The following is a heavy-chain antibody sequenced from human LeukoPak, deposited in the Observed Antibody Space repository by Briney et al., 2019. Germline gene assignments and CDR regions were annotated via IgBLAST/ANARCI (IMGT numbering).Heavy chain of an antibody. V-gene: IGHV4-31*03. J-gene: IGHJ6*03. Sequence: TLSLPFTLSGGSISSGGYYWSWIRQHPGKGLEWIGYIYYSGITYYNPSLKSRVTISVDTSKNQFSLKLSSVTAADTAVYYCARVRYCSGGSCYSPYYYYYMDVWGKGTTVTVSS. CDR3: ARVRYCSGGSCYSPYYYYYMDV. D-gene: IGHD2-15*01. CDR2: IYYSGIT. CDR1: GGSISSGGYY.